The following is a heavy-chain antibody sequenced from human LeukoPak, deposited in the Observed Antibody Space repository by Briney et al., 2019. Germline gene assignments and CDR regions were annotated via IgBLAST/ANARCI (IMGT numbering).Heavy chain of an antibody. V-gene: IGHV3-23*01. D-gene: IGHD4-17*01. CDR1: GFTFSSYA. CDR3: AKKNGDYVTYYFDY. J-gene: IGHJ4*02. CDR2: ISGSGGST. Sequence: GGSLRLSCAASGFTFSSYAMSWVRQAPGKGLEWVSAISGSGGSTYYADSVKGRFTISRDNSENTLYLQMNSLRAEDTAVYYCAKKNGDYVTYYFDYWGQGTLVTVSS.